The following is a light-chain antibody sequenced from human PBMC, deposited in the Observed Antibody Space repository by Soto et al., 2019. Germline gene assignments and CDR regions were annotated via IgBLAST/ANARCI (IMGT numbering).Light chain of an antibody. J-gene: IGLJ1*01. Sequence: QSVLTQPPSASGTPGQRVTISCSGSSSNIGSNTVNWYQQLPGTAPKLLIYSNNQRPSGVPDRFSGSKSGTSASLAISGLQSEDEADYYCAAWDASLNYVFGTGTKVTVL. CDR2: SNN. CDR3: AAWDASLNYV. CDR1: SSNIGSNT. V-gene: IGLV1-44*01.